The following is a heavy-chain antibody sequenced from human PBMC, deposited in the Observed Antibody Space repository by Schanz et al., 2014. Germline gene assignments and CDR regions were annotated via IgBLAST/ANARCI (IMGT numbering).Heavy chain of an antibody. CDR2: IHQSGGT. D-gene: IGHD3-3*01. CDR3: AKFLYDDPS. J-gene: IGHJ5*02. V-gene: IGHV4-59*08. CDR1: GGDIGNYY. Sequence: QVQLQESGPGLVKPSETLSLTCSVSGGDIGNYYWSWIRQPPGKGLEWIGYIHQSGGTNYNPSLKIRVPILFDPSKNQFSLRLTSLTAADTAVYYCAKFLYDDPSWGQGTLVTVSS.